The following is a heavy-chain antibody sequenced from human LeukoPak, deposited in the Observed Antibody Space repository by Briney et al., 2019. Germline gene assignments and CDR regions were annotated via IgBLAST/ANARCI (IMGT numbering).Heavy chain of an antibody. Sequence: PSETLSLTCTVSGGSISSYYWSWIRQPPGKGLEWIGEINHGGSTNYNPSLKSRVTISVDTSQKQFSLRLSSVTAADTAVYYCARGRYVTTRGGAAAGFLDYWGQGTLVTVPT. D-gene: IGHD6-13*01. CDR1: GGSISSYY. CDR3: ARGRYVTTRGGAAAGFLDY. V-gene: IGHV4-34*01. CDR2: INHGGST. J-gene: IGHJ4*02.